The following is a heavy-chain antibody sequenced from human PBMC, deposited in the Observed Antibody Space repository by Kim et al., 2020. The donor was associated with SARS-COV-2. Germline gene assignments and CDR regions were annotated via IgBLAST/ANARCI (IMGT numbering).Heavy chain of an antibody. CDR3: ARTWARYMAV. CDR2: FN. J-gene: IGHJ6*03. V-gene: IGHV6-1*01. D-gene: IGHD1-26*01. Sequence: FNGYAVSVKSRITINPDTSKNQFSLQLNSVTPEDTAVYYCARTWARYMAVWGEGTTVTVSS.